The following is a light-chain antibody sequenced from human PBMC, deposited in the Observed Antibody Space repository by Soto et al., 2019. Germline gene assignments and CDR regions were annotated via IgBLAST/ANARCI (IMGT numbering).Light chain of an antibody. CDR3: SSYAGNKQYL. CDR1: SSDVGAYNY. Sequence: QSVLTQPPSASGSPGQSVTISCTGTSSDVGAYNYVSWYQQHPGKAPKLMIYEVTKRPSGVPDRFSGSKSGNTASLTVSGLQTDDEADYYCSSYAGNKQYLFGTGTKLTVL. CDR2: EVT. V-gene: IGLV2-8*01. J-gene: IGLJ1*01.